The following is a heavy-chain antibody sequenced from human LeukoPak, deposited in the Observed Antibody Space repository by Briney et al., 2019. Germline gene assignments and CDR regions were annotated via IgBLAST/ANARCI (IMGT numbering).Heavy chain of an antibody. J-gene: IGHJ6*02. CDR3: VSYYDFWSGYYRGTGMDV. CDR1: GGSISSSSYY. Sequence: SETLSLTCTVSGGSISSSSYYWGWIRQPPGKGLEWLGCIYYRGGHYYNPSLKSRVTISVDTSKNQFSLKLSSVTAADTAVYYCVSYYDFWSGYYRGTGMDVWGQAATVGDSS. V-gene: IGHV4-39*01. CDR2: IYYRGGH. D-gene: IGHD3-3*01.